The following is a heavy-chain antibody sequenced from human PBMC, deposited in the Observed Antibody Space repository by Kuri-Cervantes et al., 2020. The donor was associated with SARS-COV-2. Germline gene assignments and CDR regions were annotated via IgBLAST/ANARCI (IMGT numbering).Heavy chain of an antibody. CDR2: IKSKTDGGTT. D-gene: IGHD7-27*01. V-gene: IGHV3-15*01. Sequence: GESLKISCAASGFTFSSYAMSWVRQAPGKGLEWVGRIKSKTDGGTTDYAAPVKGRFTISRDDSKNRLFLQMNSLKAEDTAVYYCTTDKDWGLGYWGQGTLVTVSS. J-gene: IGHJ4*02. CDR3: TTDKDWGLGY. CDR1: GFTFSSYA.